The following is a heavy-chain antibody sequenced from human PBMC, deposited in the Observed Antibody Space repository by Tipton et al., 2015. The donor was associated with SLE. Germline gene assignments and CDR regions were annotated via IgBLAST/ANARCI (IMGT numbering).Heavy chain of an antibody. D-gene: IGHD2-15*01. V-gene: IGHV4-38-2*02. CDR3: ARDRKSGGSCYSDY. J-gene: IGHJ4*02. CDR1: GYSISSGYY. Sequence: LRLSCAVSGYSISSGYYWGWIRQPPGKGLEWIGSIYHSGSTYYNPSLKSRVTISVDTSKNQFSLKLSSVTAADTAVYYCARDRKSGGSCYSDYWGQGTLVTVSS. CDR2: IYHSGST.